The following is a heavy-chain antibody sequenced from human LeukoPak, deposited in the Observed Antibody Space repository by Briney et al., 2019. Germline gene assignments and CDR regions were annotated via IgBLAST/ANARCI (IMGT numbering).Heavy chain of an antibody. V-gene: IGHV1-18*04. CDR2: ISAYNGNT. D-gene: IGHD3-10*01. CDR1: GYTFTSNH. CDR3: ARDFYYYGSGSYYNADY. J-gene: IGHJ4*02. Sequence: ASVKVSCKASGYTFTSNHIHCVRQAPGQGLEWMGWISAYNGNTNYAQKLQGRVTMTTDTSTSTAYMELRSLRSDDTAVYYCARDFYYYGSGSYYNADYWGQGTLVTVSS.